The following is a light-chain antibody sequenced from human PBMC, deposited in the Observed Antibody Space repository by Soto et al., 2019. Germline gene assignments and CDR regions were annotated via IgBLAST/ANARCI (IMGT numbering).Light chain of an antibody. CDR3: QQYDKYST. J-gene: IGKJ2*01. Sequence: DIQMTQSPSTLSASAGDRVTITCRASQTISTWLAWYQQKPGKAPKLLIYHASSLESGVPSRFSGSGSGTEFTLTISSLQPDDFATYYCQQYDKYSTFGQGTKVDIK. CDR1: QTISTW. CDR2: HAS. V-gene: IGKV1-5*01.